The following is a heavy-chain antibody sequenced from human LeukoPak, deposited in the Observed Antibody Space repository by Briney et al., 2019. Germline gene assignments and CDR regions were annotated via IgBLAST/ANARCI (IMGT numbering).Heavy chain of an antibody. V-gene: IGHV4-30-2*01. CDR2: IYHSGST. CDR3: ALSGYSSSRGYYYYMDV. J-gene: IGHJ6*03. D-gene: IGHD6-13*01. Sequence: SETLSLTCTVSGGSISSGGYYWSWIRQPPGKGLEWIGYIYHSGSTYYNPSLKSRVTISVDRSKNQFSLKLSSVTAADTAVYYCALSGYSSSRGYYYYMDVWGKGTTVTVSS. CDR1: GGSISSGGYY.